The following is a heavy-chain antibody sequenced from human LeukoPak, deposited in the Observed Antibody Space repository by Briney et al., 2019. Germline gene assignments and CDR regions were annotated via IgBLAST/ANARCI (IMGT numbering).Heavy chain of an antibody. CDR2: ISSTGSYT. CDR3: ARRGESTNYGDYRFDS. D-gene: IGHD4-17*01. J-gene: IGHJ4*02. CDR1: GFTFSSYA. Sequence: PGRSLRLSCTVSGFTFSSYAMSWVRQAPGKGLEWVSAISSTGSYTYHADSVKGRFTISRDNSKNTLYLQMNSLRVEDTAVYYCARRGESTNYGDYRFDSWGQGTLVFVSS. V-gene: IGHV3-23*01.